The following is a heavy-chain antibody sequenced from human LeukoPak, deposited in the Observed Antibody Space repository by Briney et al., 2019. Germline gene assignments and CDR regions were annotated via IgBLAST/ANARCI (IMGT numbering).Heavy chain of an antibody. CDR2: IYTSGST. D-gene: IGHD2-2*01. CDR3: ARELPLYCSSTSCPEAPGAFDI. V-gene: IGHV4-61*02. CDR1: GGSISSGSYY. Sequence: SQTLSLTCTVSGGSISSGSYYWSWIRQPAGKGLEWIGRIYTSGSTNYNSSLKSRVTISVDTSKNQFSLKLSSVTAADTAVYYCARELPLYCSSTSCPEAPGAFDIWGQGTMVTVSS. J-gene: IGHJ3*02.